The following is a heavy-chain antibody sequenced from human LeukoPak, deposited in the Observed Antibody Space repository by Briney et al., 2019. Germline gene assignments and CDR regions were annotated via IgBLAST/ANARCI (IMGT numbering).Heavy chain of an antibody. D-gene: IGHD6-19*01. CDR2: IYHSGST. CDR3: ARGLGSGWYNYGMDV. Sequence: SETLSLTCAVSGGSISSGGYSWSWIRQPPGKGLEWIGYIYHSGSTYYNPSLKSRVTISVDRSKNQFSLKLSSVTAADTAVYYCARGLGSGWYNYGMDVWGQGTTVTVSS. J-gene: IGHJ6*02. V-gene: IGHV4-30-2*01. CDR1: GGSISSGGYS.